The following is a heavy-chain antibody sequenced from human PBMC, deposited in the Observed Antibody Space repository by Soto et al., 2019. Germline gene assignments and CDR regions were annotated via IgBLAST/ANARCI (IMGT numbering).Heavy chain of an antibody. CDR2: INHSGST. CDR3: ARGGGRYYPAY. Sequence: QVQLQQSGPGLLKPSETLSLTCAVYGGSFSGYYWCWIRQPPGKGLEWIGEINHSGSTNYNPSLKGRVTISVDTSKNQISLRLSYVTAADTAGYYCARGGGRYYPAYWGQGALVTVSS. V-gene: IGHV4-34*01. J-gene: IGHJ4*02. D-gene: IGHD1-26*01. CDR1: GGSFSGYY.